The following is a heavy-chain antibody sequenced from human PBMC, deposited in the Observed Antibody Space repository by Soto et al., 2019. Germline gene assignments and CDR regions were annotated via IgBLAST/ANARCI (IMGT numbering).Heavy chain of an antibody. J-gene: IGHJ4*02. CDR2: MSGSSSTT. CDR1: GLTFSNYA. CDR3: AKXXXRELPRVIDF. Sequence: EVRLLESGGGLVKPGGSLRLSCAPSGLTFSNYAMGWVRQAPGGGREWVSSMSGSSSTTYYADSVRGRFTISRDRSKNTLYLQMSSLRAEDTALYYXAKXXXRELPRVIDFWGQGTLVTVSS. V-gene: IGHV3-23*01. D-gene: IGHD1-7*01.